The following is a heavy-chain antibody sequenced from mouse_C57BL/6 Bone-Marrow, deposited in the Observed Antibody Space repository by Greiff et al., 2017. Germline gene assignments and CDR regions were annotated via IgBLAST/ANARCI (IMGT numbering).Heavy chain of an antibody. CDR2: ITSDGGST. J-gene: IGHJ3*01. Sequence: EVQGVESGGGLVQPGESLKLSCESNEYEFPSHDMSWVRKTPGKRLELVAAITSDGGSTYYPDTMERRFIISRDNTKKTLYLQMSSLRSEDTALYYCARHVRGSSRAWFAYWGQGTLVTVSA. CDR3: ARHVRGSSRAWFAY. V-gene: IGHV5-2*01. D-gene: IGHD1-1*01. CDR1: EYEFPSHD.